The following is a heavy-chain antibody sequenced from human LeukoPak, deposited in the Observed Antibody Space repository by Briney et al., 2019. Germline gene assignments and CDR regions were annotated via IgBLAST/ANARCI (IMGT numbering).Heavy chain of an antibody. D-gene: IGHD3-3*01. CDR2: IIPIFGTA. CDR1: GGTFSSYA. Sequence: ASVKVSCKASGGTFSSYAISWVRQAPGQGLEWMGRIIPIFGTANYAQKFQGRVTITTDESTSTAYMELSSLRYEDTAVYYCARDGGTDYDFWSGYFDYWGQGTLVTVSS. CDR3: ARDGGTDYDFWSGYFDY. V-gene: IGHV1-69*05. J-gene: IGHJ4*02.